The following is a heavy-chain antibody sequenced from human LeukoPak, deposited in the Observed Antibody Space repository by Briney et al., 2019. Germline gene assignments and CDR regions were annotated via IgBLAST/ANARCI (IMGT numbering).Heavy chain of an antibody. Sequence: SETLSLTCTVSGGSISSYYWSWIRQPPGKGLEWIGYIYYSGSTNYNPSLKSRVTISVDTSKNQFSLKLSSVTAADTAVYYCARGHKTAAAGTTFDYWGQGTLVTVSS. CDR2: IYYSGST. CDR1: GGSISSYY. D-gene: IGHD6-13*01. V-gene: IGHV4-59*01. CDR3: ARGHKTAAAGTTFDY. J-gene: IGHJ4*02.